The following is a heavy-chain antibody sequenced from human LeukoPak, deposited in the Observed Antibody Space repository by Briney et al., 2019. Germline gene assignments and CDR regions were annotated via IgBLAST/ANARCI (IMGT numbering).Heavy chain of an antibody. J-gene: IGHJ6*03. D-gene: IGHD6-13*01. CDR2: FDPEDGET. CDR3: ARRGIAAAGPYYYYYMDV. CDR1: GYTLTELS. Sequence: ASVKVSCKVSGYTLTELSMHWVRQAPGKGLEWMGGFDPEDGETIYAQKFQGRVTMTEDTSTDTAYMELSSLRSDDTAVYYCARRGIAAAGPYYYYYMDVWGKGTTVTISS. V-gene: IGHV1-24*01.